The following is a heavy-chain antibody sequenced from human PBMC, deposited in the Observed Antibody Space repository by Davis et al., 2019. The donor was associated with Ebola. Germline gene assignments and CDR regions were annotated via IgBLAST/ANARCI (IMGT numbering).Heavy chain of an antibody. CDR1: GGSISSYY. J-gene: IGHJ6*01. Sequence: GSLRLSCTVSGGSISSYYWSWIRQPPGKGLEWIGYIYYSGSTNYNPSLKSRVTISVDTSKNQFSLKLSSVTAADTAVYYCARLLGSTASKYYYGMDLWG. V-gene: IGHV4-59*08. D-gene: IGHD3-16*01. CDR3: ARLLGSTASKYYYGMDL. CDR2: IYYSGST.